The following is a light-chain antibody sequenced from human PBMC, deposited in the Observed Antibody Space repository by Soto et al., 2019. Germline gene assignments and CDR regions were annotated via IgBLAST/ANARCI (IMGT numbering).Light chain of an antibody. Sequence: QSALTQPRSVSGSPGQSVAISCTGTSSDVGGHSYVSWYQHHPGKAPKLIIYDFTKRPSGVPDRLSGSKSGNTASLTISGLQSEDEGDYYCFSYAGSYVVVGGGTKRTVL. CDR3: FSYAGSYVV. V-gene: IGLV2-11*01. CDR2: DFT. J-gene: IGLJ2*01. CDR1: SSDVGGHSY.